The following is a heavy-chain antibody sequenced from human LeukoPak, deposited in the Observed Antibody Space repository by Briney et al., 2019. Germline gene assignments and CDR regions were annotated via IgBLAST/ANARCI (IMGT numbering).Heavy chain of an antibody. CDR3: ARGEDIVTGYYIYY. CDR1: GSSISSSSW. D-gene: IGHD3-9*01. J-gene: IGHJ4*02. V-gene: IGHV4-30-4*01. Sequence: SETLSLTCAVSGSSISSSSWWSWIRQPPGKGLEWIGYIYYSGYTHYSPSLKSRVTISVDTSKNQFSLKLSFVTAADTAVYYCARGEDIVTGYYIYYWGQGTLATVSS. CDR2: IYYSGYT.